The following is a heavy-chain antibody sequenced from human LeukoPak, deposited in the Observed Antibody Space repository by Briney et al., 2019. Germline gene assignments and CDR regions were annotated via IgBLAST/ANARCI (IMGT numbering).Heavy chain of an antibody. J-gene: IGHJ4*02. CDR2: INHSGST. Sequence: SETLSLTCAVYGGSFSGNYWSWIRQPPGKGLEWIGEINHSGSTNYNPSLKSRVTISVDTSKTQFSLTLSSVTAADTAVYYCATGRIAAADNVYYFDYWGQGTLVTVSS. CDR3: ATGRIAAADNVYYFDY. V-gene: IGHV4-34*01. CDR1: GGSFSGNY. D-gene: IGHD6-13*01.